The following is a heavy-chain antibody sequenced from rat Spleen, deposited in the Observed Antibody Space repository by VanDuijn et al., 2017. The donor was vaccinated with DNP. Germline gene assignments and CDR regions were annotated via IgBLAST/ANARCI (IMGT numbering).Heavy chain of an antibody. Sequence: EVQLVETGGGLVQPGRSLKLSCVASGFTFSSYWMYWIRQAPGKGLEWVASINTDGSTTYYPDSVKGRFTISRDNAKNSLYLQMDSLRSEDTATYYCTSPVPSGHYVMDAWGQGTSVTVSS. J-gene: IGHJ4*01. CDR2: INTDGSTT. D-gene: IGHD4-3*01. CDR1: GFTFSSYW. V-gene: IGHV5-58*01. CDR3: TSPVPSGHYVMDA.